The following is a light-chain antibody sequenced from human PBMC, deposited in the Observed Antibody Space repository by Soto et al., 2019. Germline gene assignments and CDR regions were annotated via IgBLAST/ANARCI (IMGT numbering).Light chain of an antibody. CDR3: SSYTSSSLNYV. V-gene: IGLV2-14*01. Sequence: QSVLTQPASVSGSPRQSITISCTGTSSDVGGYNYVSWYQRHPGKAPKLMIYDVSNRPSGVSNRFSGSKSGNTASLTISGLQAEDEADYYCSSYTSSSLNYVFGTGTKVTVL. CDR1: SSDVGGYNY. J-gene: IGLJ1*01. CDR2: DVS.